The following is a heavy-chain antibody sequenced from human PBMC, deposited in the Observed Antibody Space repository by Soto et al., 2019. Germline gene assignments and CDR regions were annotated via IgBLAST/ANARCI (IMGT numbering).Heavy chain of an antibody. J-gene: IGHJ3*02. V-gene: IGHV1-69*01. CDR1: GDTFSNYA. CDR2: FIPMFDAA. D-gene: IGHD3-10*01. CDR3: ARKAESYGFDI. Sequence: QVQMVQSGAEVKKPGSSVRVSCKASGDTFSNYAINWVRQAPGQGLEWMGGFIPMFDAANYAQNFRGSVPITADQTPNKGHMEVGRLSSEDSAMYYCARKAESYGFDIWGQVTLVTVSS.